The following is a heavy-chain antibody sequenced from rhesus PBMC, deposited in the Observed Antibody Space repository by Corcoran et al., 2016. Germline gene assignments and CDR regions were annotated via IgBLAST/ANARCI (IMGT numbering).Heavy chain of an antibody. CDR2: ISGCGGST. Sequence: QLQLQESGPGLVKPSETLSLTCAVSGGSISRNYWSWIRHPPGQGLEWIGRISGCGGSTAYNPPIQSRVPISPSTTKNHFAPRLSSLTAADTADYYCAGVPTQTKYYYSGSYYRGSLDVWGRGVLVTVSS. D-gene: IGHD3-16*01. J-gene: IGHJ5-2*02. CDR3: AGVPTQTKYYYSGSYYRGSLDV. CDR1: GGSISRNY. V-gene: IGHV4-173*01.